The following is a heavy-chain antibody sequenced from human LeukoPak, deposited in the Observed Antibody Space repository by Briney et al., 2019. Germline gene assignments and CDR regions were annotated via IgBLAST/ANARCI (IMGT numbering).Heavy chain of an antibody. Sequence: GRSLRLSCAASGFTFSSYGMHWVRQAPGKGLEWVAVISYDGSNKYYADSVKGRFTISRDNSKNTLYLQMNSLRAEDTAVYYCARALGIAAAGRDGGQGTLVTVSS. CDR3: ARALGIAAAGRD. CDR1: GFTFSSYG. CDR2: ISYDGSNK. D-gene: IGHD6-13*01. V-gene: IGHV3-30*03. J-gene: IGHJ4*02.